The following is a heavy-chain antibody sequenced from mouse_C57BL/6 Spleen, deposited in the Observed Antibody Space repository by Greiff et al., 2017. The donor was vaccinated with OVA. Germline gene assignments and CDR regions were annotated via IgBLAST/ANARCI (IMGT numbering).Heavy chain of an antibody. CDR1: GFTFSSYA. CDR2: ISSGGDCL. Sequence: EVKLVESGAGLVKPGGSLKLSCAASGFTFSSYAMSCVRQTPEKRLEWVAYISSGGDCLYYADTVKGRFTISRDNARNTLYLQMSSRKSEDTAMYYCTRWEYGKAMDYWGQGTSVTVSS. V-gene: IGHV5-9-1*02. J-gene: IGHJ4*01. CDR3: TRWEYGKAMDY. D-gene: IGHD2-10*02.